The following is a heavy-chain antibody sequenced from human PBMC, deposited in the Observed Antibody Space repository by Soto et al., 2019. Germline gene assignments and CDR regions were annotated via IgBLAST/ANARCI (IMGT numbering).Heavy chain of an antibody. D-gene: IGHD1-26*01. V-gene: IGHV3-23*01. J-gene: IGHJ4*02. CDR2: ISGSGGST. CDR1: GFTFSNYA. CDR3: AQSKVGATSNYFDY. Sequence: PGGSLRLSCAASGFTFSNYAVTWVRQAPGKGLEWVSTISGSGGSTYYADSVKGRFTISRDNSKNTLYLQLNSLRAEDTAVYYCAQSKVGATSNYFDYWGQGTLVTVSS.